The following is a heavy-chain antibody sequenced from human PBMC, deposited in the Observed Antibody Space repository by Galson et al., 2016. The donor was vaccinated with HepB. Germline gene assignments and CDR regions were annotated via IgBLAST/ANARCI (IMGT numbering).Heavy chain of an antibody. J-gene: IGHJ4*02. CDR2: IYSGGFT. CDR1: GFTVSSNY. Sequence: SLRLSCAASGFTVSSNYMNWVRQAPGKGLQWVSVIYSGGFTYYADSLKGRFTISRHNSKNTLYLQMNSLRAEDTAVYDCARGRWQLDWGQGTLVTVSS. D-gene: IGHD6-13*01. V-gene: IGHV3-53*04. CDR3: ARGRWQLD.